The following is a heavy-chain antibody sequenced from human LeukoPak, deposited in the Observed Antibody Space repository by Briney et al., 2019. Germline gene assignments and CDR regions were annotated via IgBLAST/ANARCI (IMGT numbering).Heavy chain of an antibody. V-gene: IGHV3-23*01. J-gene: IGHJ4*02. CDR1: GFTFSNFA. CDR3: AAQYSSTGNVGSY. D-gene: IGHD6-13*01. Sequence: GGSLRLSCATSGFTFSNFAMSWVRQAPGKGLEWVSRISNSGGSTQYADSVKGRFTISRDSSENTLYLQMNSLRVEDTAVYYCAAQYSSTGNVGSYWGAESLGTVSS. CDR2: ISNSGGST.